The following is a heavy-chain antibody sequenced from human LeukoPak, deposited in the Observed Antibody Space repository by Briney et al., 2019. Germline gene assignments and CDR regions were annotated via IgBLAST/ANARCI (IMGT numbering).Heavy chain of an antibody. CDR2: IIPSLGTA. V-gene: IGHV1-69*06. CDR3: ARDRIAVAGRKYYYYMDV. J-gene: IGHJ6*03. Sequence: SVKVSCKASGGTFISYAISWVRQSPGQGLEWMGGIIPSLGTANYAQKFKGRVTITADKSTSTAYMELSSLRSEDTAVYYCARDRIAVAGRKYYYYMDVWGKGTTVTVSS. D-gene: IGHD6-19*01. CDR1: GGTFISYA.